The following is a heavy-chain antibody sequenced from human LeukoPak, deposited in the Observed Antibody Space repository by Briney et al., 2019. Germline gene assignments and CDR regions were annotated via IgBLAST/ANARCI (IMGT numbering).Heavy chain of an antibody. CDR2: IYYSGST. Sequence: SETLSLTCSVSGGSISSYYWSWIRQPPGKGLEWIGYIYYSGSTNYNPSLKSRVTISVDTSKSQFSLNLSSVTAADTAVYYCAGGGYCSRTSCYAPLFDYWGQGTLVTVSS. J-gene: IGHJ4*02. CDR3: AGGGYCSRTSCYAPLFDY. V-gene: IGHV4-59*01. CDR1: GGSISSYY. D-gene: IGHD2-2*01.